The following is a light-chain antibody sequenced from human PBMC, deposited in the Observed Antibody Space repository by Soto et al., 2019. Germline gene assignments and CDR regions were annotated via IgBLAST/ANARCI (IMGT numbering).Light chain of an antibody. V-gene: IGKV1-39*01. Sequence: DIQMTQSPSSLSASVGDRVTITCRASQSISNYLNWFQQKPGKAPKVLIYDASSLQSGVPSRFSGSGSGTDFGLTISSLQPEDFATCYCQQSYSTPFGGGTKVEI. CDR2: DAS. CDR3: QQSYSTP. CDR1: QSISNY. J-gene: IGKJ4*01.